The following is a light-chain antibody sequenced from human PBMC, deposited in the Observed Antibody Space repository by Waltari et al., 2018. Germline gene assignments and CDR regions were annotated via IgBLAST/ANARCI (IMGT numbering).Light chain of an antibody. CDR2: EAS. J-gene: IGLJ3*02. Sequence: QSALTQPASVSGSPGQSISISCIGTSRDVGPYTLVSWYQHHPGKAPKLIVFEASKRPSGVSNRFSGSKAANTASLIISGLQADDEADYYCCSYAGSGSWVFGGGTKVTVI. CDR3: CSYAGSGSWV. V-gene: IGLV2-23*01. CDR1: SRDVGPYTL.